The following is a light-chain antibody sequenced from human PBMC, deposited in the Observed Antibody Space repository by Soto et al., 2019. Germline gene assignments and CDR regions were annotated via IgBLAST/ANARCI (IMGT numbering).Light chain of an antibody. Sequence: QSVLTQPRSVSGSPGQSVTISCTGTSSDVGGYYYISWYQQHPGKAPNLIIYDVTKRPSGVPDRFSASKSGITASLTISGLQAEDEADYYCCSYAGTAGTYSSYVFGTGTKVTVL. V-gene: IGLV2-11*01. CDR3: CSYAGTAGTYSSYV. CDR2: DVT. J-gene: IGLJ1*01. CDR1: SSDVGGYYY.